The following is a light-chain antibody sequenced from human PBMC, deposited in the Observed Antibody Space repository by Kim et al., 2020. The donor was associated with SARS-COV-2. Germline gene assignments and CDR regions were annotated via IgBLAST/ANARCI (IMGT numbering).Light chain of an antibody. J-gene: IGKJ1*01. Sequence: EIVLTQSPGTLSLSPGARATLSCRASQSVSSNSLAWYQQKPGQAPRLLIYGASTRATGIPDRFSGSGSGTDFTLTISRLEPEDFAMYHCQQYGSSPRTFGQGTKVDIK. CDR2: GAS. CDR3: QQYGSSPRT. V-gene: IGKV3-20*01. CDR1: QSVSSNS.